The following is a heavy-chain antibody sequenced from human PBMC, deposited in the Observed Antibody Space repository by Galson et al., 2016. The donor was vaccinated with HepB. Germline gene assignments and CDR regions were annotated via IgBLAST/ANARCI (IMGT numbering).Heavy chain of an antibody. D-gene: IGHD1-1*01. CDR3: ARAYNWNDGAGAYAFDI. Sequence: SLRLSCAASGFTFSSYGLHWVRQAPGKGLDWVAVISYDGGNKYYADSVKSRFTISRDNSKNTLYLQMNSLRAEDTAMFYCARAYNWNDGAGAYAFDIWGQGTMVTVSS. J-gene: IGHJ3*02. V-gene: IGHV3-30*03. CDR1: GFTFSSYG. CDR2: ISYDGGNK.